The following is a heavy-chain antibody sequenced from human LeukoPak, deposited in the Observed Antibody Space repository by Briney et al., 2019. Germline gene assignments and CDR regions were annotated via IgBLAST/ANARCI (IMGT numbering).Heavy chain of an antibody. CDR3: ARGIQHIDY. V-gene: IGHV4-34*01. CDR1: GGSSSGYY. Sequence: SETLSLTCAVYGGSSSGYYWSWIRQPPGKGLEWIGEINHSGSTNYNPSLKSRVTISVDTSKNQFSLKLSSVTAADTAVYYCARGIQHIDYWGQGTLVTVSS. D-gene: IGHD1-1*01. J-gene: IGHJ4*02. CDR2: INHSGST.